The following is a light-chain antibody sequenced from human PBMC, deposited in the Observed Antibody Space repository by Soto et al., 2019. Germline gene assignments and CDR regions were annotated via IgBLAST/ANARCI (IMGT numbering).Light chain of an antibody. Sequence: DIVMTQTPLSLPVTPGEPASISCRSSQSLLDSDDGNTYLDWYLQKPGQCTQLLIYTVSYRASGVPDRFSGSRSGTDFTLKISRVEAEDVGVYYCMQRIEFPLTFGGGTKVEIK. CDR3: MQRIEFPLT. CDR2: TVS. J-gene: IGKJ4*01. CDR1: QSLLDSDDGNTY. V-gene: IGKV2-40*01.